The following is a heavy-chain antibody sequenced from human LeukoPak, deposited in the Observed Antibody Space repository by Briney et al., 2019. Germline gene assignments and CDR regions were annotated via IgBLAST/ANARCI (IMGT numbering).Heavy chain of an antibody. CDR3: ARGAYYYDSSGYYSGDYYYMDV. Sequence: KPSETLSLTCTVSGGSISSYYWSWIRQPPGKGLEWIGYIYYSGSTNYNPSLKSRVTISVDTSKNQFSLKLSSVTAADTAVYYCARGAYYYDSSGYYSGDYYYMDVWGKETTVTVSS. J-gene: IGHJ6*03. D-gene: IGHD3-22*01. CDR1: GGSISSYY. V-gene: IGHV4-59*01. CDR2: IYYSGST.